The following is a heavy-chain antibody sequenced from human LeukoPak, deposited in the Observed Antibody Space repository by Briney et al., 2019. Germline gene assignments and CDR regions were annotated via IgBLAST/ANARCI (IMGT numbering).Heavy chain of an antibody. CDR1: GGSFSGYY. CDR2: INHSGST. Sequence: SETLSLTCAVYGGSFSGYYWSWIRQPPGKGLEWIGEINHSGSTNYNPSLKSRVTISVDTSKNQFSLKLSSVTAADTAVYYCARGGRGSSWYSGGYFQHWGRGTLVTVSS. CDR3: ARGGRGSSWYSGGYFQH. D-gene: IGHD6-13*01. J-gene: IGHJ1*01. V-gene: IGHV4-34*01.